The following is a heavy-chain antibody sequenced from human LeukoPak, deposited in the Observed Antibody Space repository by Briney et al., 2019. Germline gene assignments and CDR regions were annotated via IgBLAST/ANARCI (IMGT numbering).Heavy chain of an antibody. CDR3: ARGGEYGSGSYYNH. V-gene: IGHV1-69*05. CDR2: IIPIFGTA. J-gene: IGHJ5*02. CDR1: GGTFSSYA. D-gene: IGHD3-10*01. Sequence: SVKVSCKXSGGTFSSYAISWVRQAPGQGLEWMGRIIPIFGTANYAQKFQGRVTITTDESTSTAYMELSSLRSEDTAVYYCARGGEYGSGSYYNHWGQGTLVTVSS.